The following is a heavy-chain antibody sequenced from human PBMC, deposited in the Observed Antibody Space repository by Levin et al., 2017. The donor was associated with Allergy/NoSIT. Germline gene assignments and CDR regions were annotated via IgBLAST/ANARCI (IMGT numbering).Heavy chain of an antibody. J-gene: IGHJ4*02. CDR1: GFTFSSYG. V-gene: IGHV3-33*01. CDR3: ARGIAAAGMSPRKYYFDY. CDR2: IWYDGSNK. Sequence: SCAASGFTFSSYGMHWVRQAPGKGLEWVAVIWYDGSNKYYADSVKGRFTISRDNSKNTLYLQMNSLRAEDTAVYYCARGIAAAGMSPRKYYFDYWGQGTLVTVSS. D-gene: IGHD6-13*01.